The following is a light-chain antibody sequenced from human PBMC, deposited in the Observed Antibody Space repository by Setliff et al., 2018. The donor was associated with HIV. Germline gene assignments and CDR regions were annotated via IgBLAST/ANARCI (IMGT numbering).Light chain of an antibody. V-gene: IGLV2-14*03. CDR1: SGDVGGYNY. CDR3: SSYTSSSTLVV. J-gene: IGLJ2*01. Sequence: SVLTQPASVSGSPGQSITISCTGTSGDVGGYNYVSWYQQRPGKVPKLMIYDVRNRPSGVSNRFSGSKSGNTASLTISGLQAEDEADYYCSSYTSSSTLVVFGGGTKVTVL. CDR2: DVR.